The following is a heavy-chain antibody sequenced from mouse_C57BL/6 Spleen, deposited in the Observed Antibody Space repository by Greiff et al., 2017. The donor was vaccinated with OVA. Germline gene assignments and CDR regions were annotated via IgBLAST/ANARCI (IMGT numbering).Heavy chain of an antibody. Sequence: QVQLQQPGAELVKPGASVKLSCKASGYTFTSYWMQWVKQRPGQGLEWIGEIDPSDSYTNYNQKFKGKATLTVDTSSSTAYMQLSSLTSEDSAVYYCVRRWLLWYFDVWGTGTTVTVSS. D-gene: IGHD2-3*01. J-gene: IGHJ1*03. CDR3: VRRWLLWYFDV. CDR2: IDPSDSYT. CDR1: GYTFTSYW. V-gene: IGHV1-50*01.